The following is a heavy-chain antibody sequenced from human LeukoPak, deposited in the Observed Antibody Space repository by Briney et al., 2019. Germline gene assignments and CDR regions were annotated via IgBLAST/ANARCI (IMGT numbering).Heavy chain of an antibody. CDR1: GFTFSSHG. CDR2: ISYDGSNK. Sequence: GGSLRLSCAASGFTFSSHGMHWVRQAPGKGLEWVAAISYDGSNKYDADSVKGRFTISRDNSKNTLYLQMNSLRAEDTAVYYCATYCSSTTCYAIDYWGQGTLVTVSS. CDR3: ATYCSSTTCYAIDY. D-gene: IGHD2-2*01. V-gene: IGHV3-30-3*01. J-gene: IGHJ4*02.